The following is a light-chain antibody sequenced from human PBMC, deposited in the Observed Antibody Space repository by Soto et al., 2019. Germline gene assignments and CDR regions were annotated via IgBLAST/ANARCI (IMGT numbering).Light chain of an antibody. CDR2: DAS. Sequence: EIVWTQSTATLSLSPGERFTLSRRPSPRISSYLAWYQQKPGQPLRLLMYDASDRAAGIPARFSGSGSGTDFTITISSLEPEDFATYYCQQSNSFPLTFGEGTKVDIK. J-gene: IGKJ4*02. CDR3: QQSNSFPLT. CDR1: PRISSY. V-gene: IGKV3-11*01.